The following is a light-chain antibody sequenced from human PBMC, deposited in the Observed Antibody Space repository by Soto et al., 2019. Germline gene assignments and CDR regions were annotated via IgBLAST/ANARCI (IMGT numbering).Light chain of an antibody. Sequence: QSALTQPASVSGSPGQSITISCTGTSNDIGTSNFVSWYQHHPGKAPKLMIYDVSNRPSGVSDRFSGSKSGNTASLTISGLKAEDEADYYCSSYTISSTVVFGGGTKLTVL. V-gene: IGLV2-14*03. CDR2: DVS. J-gene: IGLJ2*01. CDR3: SSYTISSTVV. CDR1: SNDIGTSNF.